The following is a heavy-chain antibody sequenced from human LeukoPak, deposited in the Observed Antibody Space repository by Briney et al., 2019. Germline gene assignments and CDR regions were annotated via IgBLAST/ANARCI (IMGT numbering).Heavy chain of an antibody. CDR2: IYTSGST. D-gene: IGHD3-9*01. J-gene: IGHJ6*03. V-gene: IGHV4-61*02. CDR3: QRTAYDIVTGYYYYMDV. Sequence: SQTLSLTCTVSGGSIRSDSYYWSWIRQPARKGLEWIGRIYTSGSTKNKPSLKSRVTISADTSKNQFSLKLSSVTAADTVFFFRQRTAYDIVTGYYYYMDVWGKGTTVTVSS. CDR1: GGSIRSDSYY.